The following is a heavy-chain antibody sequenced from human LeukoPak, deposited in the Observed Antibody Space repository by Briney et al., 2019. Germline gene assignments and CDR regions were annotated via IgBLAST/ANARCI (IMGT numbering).Heavy chain of an antibody. V-gene: IGHV1-18*01. CDR3: ARWSGSYLY. J-gene: IGHJ4*02. CDR1: GYTFTSYG. D-gene: IGHD1-26*01. Sequence: ASVKVSCKASGYTFTSYGISWVRQAPGQGLEWMGWISAYNGNTNYAQKFQGRVTMTRDTSISTAYMELSRLRSDDTAVYYCARWSGSYLYWGQGTLVTVSS. CDR2: ISAYNGNT.